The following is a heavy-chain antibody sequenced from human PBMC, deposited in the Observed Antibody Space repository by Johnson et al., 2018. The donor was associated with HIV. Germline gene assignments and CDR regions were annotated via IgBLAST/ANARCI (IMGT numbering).Heavy chain of an antibody. D-gene: IGHD1-1*01. Sequence: VQLVESGGGVVQPGRSLRLSCAASGFTFSNAWMNWVRQVPGKGLEWVGRVKSKTEGGTIDYAAPVQGRFTISRDGSKNTLYLQMTGLKTEDTAVYYCTTGLYWNDAFDIWGQGTMVTVSS. CDR2: VKSKTEGGTI. V-gene: IGHV3-15*01. J-gene: IGHJ3*02. CDR3: TTGLYWNDAFDI. CDR1: GFTFSNAW.